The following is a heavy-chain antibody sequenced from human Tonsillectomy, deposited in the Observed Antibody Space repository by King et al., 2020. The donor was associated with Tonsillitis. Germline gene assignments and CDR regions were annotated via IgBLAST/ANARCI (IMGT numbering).Heavy chain of an antibody. CDR1: GFTLRNYA. D-gene: IGHD3-16*01. CDR2: IATTGRET. J-gene: IGHJ4*02. CDR3: AKEGGGPGAGGFDF. Sequence: VQLVESGGGLVQPGGSLRLSCAASGFTLRNYAMTWVRQAPGKGLEWVSTIATTGRETYYAHTVKGRFTIPRDISKNTLYLQMDSLRAEDTAVYHCAKEGGGPGAGGFDFWGQGTLVTVSS. V-gene: IGHV3-23*04.